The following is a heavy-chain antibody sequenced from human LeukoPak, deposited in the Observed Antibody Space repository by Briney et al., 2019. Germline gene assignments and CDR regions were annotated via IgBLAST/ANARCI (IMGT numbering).Heavy chain of an antibody. J-gene: IGHJ6*02. V-gene: IGHV3-30-3*01. CDR3: AREGIVVVPASYYYGMDV. CDR2: ISYDGSNK. Sequence: PGRSLRLFCAASGFTFSSYSMHWVRQAPGKGLEWPADISYDGSNKYYADSVKGRFTISRDNSKNTLYLQMNSLRAEDTAVYYCAREGIVVVPASYYYGMDVWGQGTTVTVSS. CDR1: GFTFSSYS. D-gene: IGHD2-2*01.